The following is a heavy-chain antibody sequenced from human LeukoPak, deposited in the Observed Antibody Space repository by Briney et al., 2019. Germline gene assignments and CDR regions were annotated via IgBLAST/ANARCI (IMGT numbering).Heavy chain of an antibody. J-gene: IGHJ4*02. Sequence: ASVKVSCKASGYTFTGYYMHWVRQAPGQGLEWMGWINPNSGGTNYTQKFQGWVTMTRGTSISTAYMELSRLRSDDTAVYYCARARDGYNPLFDYWGQGTLVTVSS. D-gene: IGHD5-24*01. CDR2: INPNSGGT. CDR3: ARARDGYNPLFDY. V-gene: IGHV1-2*04. CDR1: GYTFTGYY.